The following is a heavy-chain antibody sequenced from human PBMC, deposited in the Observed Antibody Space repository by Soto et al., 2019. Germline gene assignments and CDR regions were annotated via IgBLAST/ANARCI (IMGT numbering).Heavy chain of an antibody. Sequence: TGGSLRISCAASGFTFDDYAMHWVRQLPGKGLEWVSGISWNSGSAAYMDSVKGRFLISRDNAKKSLFLQMRSLRPEDTALYYCVKGLNYNFDNIGFHGWGQGTLVTVSS. CDR2: ISWNSGSA. J-gene: IGHJ4*02. D-gene: IGHD3-22*01. CDR3: VKGLNYNFDNIGFHG. V-gene: IGHV3-9*01. CDR1: GFTFDDYA.